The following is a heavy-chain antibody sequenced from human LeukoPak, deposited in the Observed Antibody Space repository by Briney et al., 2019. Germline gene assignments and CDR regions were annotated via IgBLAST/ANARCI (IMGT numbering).Heavy chain of an antibody. Sequence: GESLKISCKGSGYRFTSDWIGWVRQMPGKGLEWMGIIYPGDSDTRYSPSFQGQVTISADKSVNTAYLQWSSLKASDTAMYYCARLSGRVVCSAGSCYIDSWGQGTLVTVSS. V-gene: IGHV5-51*01. J-gene: IGHJ4*02. CDR2: IYPGDSDT. D-gene: IGHD2-15*01. CDR1: GYRFTSDW. CDR3: ARLSGRVVCSAGSCYIDS.